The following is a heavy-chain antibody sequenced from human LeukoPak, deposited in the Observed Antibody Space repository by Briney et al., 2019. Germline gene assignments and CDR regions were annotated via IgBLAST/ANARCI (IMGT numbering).Heavy chain of an antibody. V-gene: IGHV3-23*01. J-gene: IGHJ4*02. CDR1: GFTFSSYA. D-gene: IGHD3-22*01. Sequence: GGSLRLSCAASGFTFSSYAMSWVRQAPGKGLEWVSAISGSGGSTYHADSVKGRFTISRDNSKNTLYLQMNSLRAEDTAVYYCAKAHGGYYDSSGYYYWGQGTLVTVSS. CDR3: AKAHGGYYDSSGYYY. CDR2: ISGSGGST.